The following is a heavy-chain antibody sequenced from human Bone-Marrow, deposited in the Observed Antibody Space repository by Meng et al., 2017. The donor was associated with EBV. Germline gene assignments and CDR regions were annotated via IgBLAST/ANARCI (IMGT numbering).Heavy chain of an antibody. Sequence: QVAPVQSGAEVKKAGSLVKVSCKASGGTFSSYAISWVRQAPGQGLEWMGGIIPIFGTANYAQKFQGRVTITADESTSTAYMELSSLRSEDTAVYYCARGDYGGFSNPFFWGQGTLVTVSS. J-gene: IGHJ4*02. CDR3: ARGDYGGFSNPFF. CDR1: GGTFSSYA. D-gene: IGHD4-23*01. V-gene: IGHV1-69*01. CDR2: IIPIFGTA.